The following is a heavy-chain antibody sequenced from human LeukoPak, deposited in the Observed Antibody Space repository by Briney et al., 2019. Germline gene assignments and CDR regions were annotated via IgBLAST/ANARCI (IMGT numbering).Heavy chain of an antibody. D-gene: IGHD6-13*01. J-gene: IGHJ4*02. CDR1: GGTFSSNV. CDR3: ARAGGSSWYVSLYY. Sequence: SVTVSCRASGGTFSSNVISWVRQAPGQGREWMGRIIPIIGTRDDARKLQGRVTITADKSTNTAYMELTSLKSDDTAVYYCARAGGSSWYVSLYYWGQGTLVTVSS. CDR2: IIPIIGTR. V-gene: IGHV1-69*04.